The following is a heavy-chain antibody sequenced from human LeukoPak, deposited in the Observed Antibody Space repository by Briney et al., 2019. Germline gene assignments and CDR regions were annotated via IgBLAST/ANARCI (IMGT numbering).Heavy chain of an antibody. V-gene: IGHV4-59*02. CDR2: VSYSGGT. CDR3: ARAPMAITTSAFPDAFDF. J-gene: IGHJ3*01. CDR1: GDSVSGHY. D-gene: IGHD5-12*01. Sequence: SETLSLTCTVSGDSVSGHYGSWIRQTPGKGLEWVWHVSYSGGTNYKHSLKRRFSISLDTSKNKFFLKLSCPSAADPTVYYCARAPMAITTSAFPDAFDFWGQGTMVTVSS.